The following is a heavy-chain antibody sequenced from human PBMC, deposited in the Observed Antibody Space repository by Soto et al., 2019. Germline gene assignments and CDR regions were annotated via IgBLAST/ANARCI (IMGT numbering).Heavy chain of an antibody. J-gene: IGHJ4*02. CDR1: GGSISSSSYC. Sequence: PSETLSLTCTVSGGSISSSSYCWGWIRKPPGKGLEWIGSIYYSGSTYYNPSLKSRVTISVDTSKNQFSLKLSSVTAADTAVYYCARHLPKYYDFWSGPYYFDYWGQGTLVTVSS. D-gene: IGHD3-3*01. CDR2: IYYSGST. CDR3: ARHLPKYYDFWSGPYYFDY. V-gene: IGHV4-39*01.